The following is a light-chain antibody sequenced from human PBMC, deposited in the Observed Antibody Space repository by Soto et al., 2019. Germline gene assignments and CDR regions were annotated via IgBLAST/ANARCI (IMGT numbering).Light chain of an antibody. CDR1: QSVSSSY. Sequence: EIVLTQSPGTLSLSPGERATLSCRASQSVSSSYLAWYQQKPGQAPRLLIYGASSRATGIRDRFRGSGSGTDFTLTISRLEPEDFAVYYCQQYGSSPPYTLGQGTKLEIK. V-gene: IGKV3-20*01. CDR2: GAS. J-gene: IGKJ2*01. CDR3: QQYGSSPPYT.